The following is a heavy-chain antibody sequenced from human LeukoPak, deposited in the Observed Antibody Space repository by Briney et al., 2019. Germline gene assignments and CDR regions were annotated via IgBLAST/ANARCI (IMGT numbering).Heavy chain of an antibody. CDR3: AKVLNRSSWYIGY. CDR2: IRYDGSNK. Sequence: GGSLRLSCAASGFTFSSYGMHWVRQAPGKGLEWVAFIRYDGSNKYYADSVKGRFTISRDNSKNTLYLQMNSLRAEDTAVYYCAKVLNRSSWYIGYWGQGTLVTVSS. V-gene: IGHV3-30*02. J-gene: IGHJ4*02. D-gene: IGHD6-13*01. CDR1: GFTFSSYG.